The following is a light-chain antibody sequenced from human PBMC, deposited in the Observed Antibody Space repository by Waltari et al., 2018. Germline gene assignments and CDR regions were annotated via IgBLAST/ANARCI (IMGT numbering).Light chain of an antibody. V-gene: IGLV2-8*01. CDR1: SSDVGGYQY. J-gene: IGLJ1*01. CDR2: EVN. CDR3: ASYAGNNIYV. Sequence: QSALTQPPSASGSPGQSVTISCTGTSSDVGGYQYVSWYQQHPGKAHKLMIYEVNKRPSGVPDRFSGSKSGNTASLTVSGLQAEDEADYYCASYAGNNIYVFGTGTKVTVL.